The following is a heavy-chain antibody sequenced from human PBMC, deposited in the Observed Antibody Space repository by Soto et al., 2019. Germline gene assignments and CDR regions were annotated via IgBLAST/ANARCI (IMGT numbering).Heavy chain of an antibody. D-gene: IGHD3-3*01. CDR3: AKHDFWTLYNTGLDS. Sequence: EVQLLESGGGLVQPGGSLRLSCSASGFTFTSYAMSWVRQAPGKGLEWVSGISGSGGDTKSADSVKGRFTTSRDNFKNMLYLQMNSLRAEDTAVYYCAKHDFWTLYNTGLDSWGQGNLVTVSS. CDR1: GFTFTSYA. J-gene: IGHJ4*02. V-gene: IGHV3-23*01. CDR2: ISGSGGDT.